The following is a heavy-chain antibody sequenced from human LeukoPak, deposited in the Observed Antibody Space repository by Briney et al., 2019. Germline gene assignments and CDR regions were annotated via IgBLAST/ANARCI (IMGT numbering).Heavy chain of an antibody. CDR2: ITFSSRYI. Sequence: GGSLRLSCAASGFTFTSYTMNWVRQAPGKGLEWVSSITFSSRYIYYADSVKGRFTISRDNAQNSLYLQMNSLRAEDTAVYYCARRSGIAVAGAFDYWGQGTLVTVSS. J-gene: IGHJ4*02. CDR1: GFTFTSYT. V-gene: IGHV3-21*04. CDR3: ARRSGIAVAGAFDY. D-gene: IGHD6-19*01.